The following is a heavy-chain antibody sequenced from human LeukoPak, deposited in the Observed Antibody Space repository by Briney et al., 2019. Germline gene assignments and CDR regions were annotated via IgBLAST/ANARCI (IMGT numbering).Heavy chain of an antibody. D-gene: IGHD6-19*01. J-gene: IGHJ4*02. CDR2: ISSTSSYI. Sequence: GGSLRLSCAASGFTFSDYYMSWIRQAPGKGLEWVSFISSTSSYIKDADSVKGRFTTSRDNAKKSLYLQMNSLRAEDTAVYYCARDSSGWSVDYWGQGTLVTVSS. V-gene: IGHV3-11*05. CDR1: GFTFSDYY. CDR3: ARDSSGWSVDY.